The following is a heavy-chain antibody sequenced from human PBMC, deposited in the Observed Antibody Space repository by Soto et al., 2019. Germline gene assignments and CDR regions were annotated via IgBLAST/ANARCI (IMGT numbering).Heavy chain of an antibody. CDR1: GFTFSIYT. D-gene: IGHD3-9*01. CDR2: ISSGSSAI. J-gene: IGHJ4*02. CDR3: AKTQNDILDY. V-gene: IGHV3-48*02. Sequence: GGSLTLSCAASGFTFSIYTMNWVRPAPGKGLEWVSYISSGSSAIHYGDSVKGRFTVSRDDAENSLSVQMNSLRDEVQAVYYCAKTQNDILDYWGQGTQVTVSA.